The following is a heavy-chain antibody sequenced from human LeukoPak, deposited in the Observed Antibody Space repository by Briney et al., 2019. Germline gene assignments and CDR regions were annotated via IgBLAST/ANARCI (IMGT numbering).Heavy chain of an antibody. CDR2: IIPILGIP. Sequence: ASVKVSCKASGGTFSSYAISWVRQAPGQGLEWMGRIIPILGIPNYAQKFQGRVTITADKSTSTAYMELSSLRSEDTAMYYCASAEVGATSSYYYSYGMDVWGQGTTVTVSS. D-gene: IGHD1-26*01. V-gene: IGHV1-69*04. CDR3: ASAEVGATSSYYYSYGMDV. J-gene: IGHJ6*02. CDR1: GGTFSSYA.